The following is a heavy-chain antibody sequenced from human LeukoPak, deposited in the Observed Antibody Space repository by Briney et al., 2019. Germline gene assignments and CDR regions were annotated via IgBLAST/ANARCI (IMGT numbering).Heavy chain of an antibody. CDR3: ARAPNYDFWSGYLDY. CDR2: IYHSGST. J-gene: IGHJ4*02. CDR1: GYSIRSGDY. D-gene: IGHD3-3*01. Sequence: SETLSLTCTVSGYSIRSGDYWGWIRQPPGKGLEWIGNIYHSGSTYYNPSLKSRVIISVDTSKNHFFLKLSSVTAADTAVYYCARAPNYDFWSGYLDYWGQGTLVTVSS. V-gene: IGHV4-38-2*02.